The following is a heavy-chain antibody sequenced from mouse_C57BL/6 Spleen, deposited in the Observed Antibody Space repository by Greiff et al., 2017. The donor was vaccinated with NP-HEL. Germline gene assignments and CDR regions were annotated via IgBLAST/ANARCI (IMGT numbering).Heavy chain of an antibody. J-gene: IGHJ2*01. CDR3: ARQGYYYGSSSDY. Sequence: QVQLQQPGAELVRPGSSVKLSCKASGYTFTSYWMDWVKQRPGQGLEWIGNIYPSDSETHYNQKFKDKATLTVDKSSSTAYMQLSSLTSEDSAVYYCARQGYYYGSSSDYWGQGTTLTVSS. CDR2: IYPSDSET. V-gene: IGHV1-61*01. D-gene: IGHD1-1*01. CDR1: GYTFTSYW.